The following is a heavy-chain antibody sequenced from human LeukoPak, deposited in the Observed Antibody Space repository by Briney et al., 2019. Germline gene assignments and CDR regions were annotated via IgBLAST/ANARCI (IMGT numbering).Heavy chain of an antibody. J-gene: IGHJ4*02. CDR1: GGSISSYY. Sequence: SETLSLTCTVSGGSISSYYWSWIRQPPGKGLEWIGYIYYSGSTNYNPSLKSRVTISVDTSKNQFSLKLSSVTAADAAVYYCARSPEMATTSFDYWGQGTLVTVSS. D-gene: IGHD5-24*01. V-gene: IGHV4-59*01. CDR3: ARSPEMATTSFDY. CDR2: IYYSGST.